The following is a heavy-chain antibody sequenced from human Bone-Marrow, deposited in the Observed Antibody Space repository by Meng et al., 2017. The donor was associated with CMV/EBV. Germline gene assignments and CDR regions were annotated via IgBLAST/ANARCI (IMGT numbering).Heavy chain of an antibody. J-gene: IGHJ3*02. CDR2: IYSGGST. V-gene: IGHV3-53*05. CDR3: ARGGRDAFDI. CDR1: GFTVSSNY. Sequence: GESLKISCAASGFTVSSNYMSWVRQAPGKGLEWVSVIYSGGSTYYADSVKGRFTISRDNSKNTLYLQMNSLRAEDTAVYYCARGGRDAFDIWVQGTMVTVSS.